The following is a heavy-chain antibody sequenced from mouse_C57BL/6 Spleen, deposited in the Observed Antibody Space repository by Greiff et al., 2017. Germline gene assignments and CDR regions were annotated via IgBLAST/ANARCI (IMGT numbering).Heavy chain of an antibody. V-gene: IGHV14-4*01. CDR2: IDPENGDT. D-gene: IGHD3-3*01. CDR1: GFNIKDDY. Sequence: VQLKESGAELVRPGASVKLSCTASGFNIKDDYMHWVKQRPEQGLEWIGWIDPENGDTEYASKFQGKATITADTSSNTAYLQLSSLTSEDTAVYYCTTGRDSSFDYWGQGTTLTVSS. J-gene: IGHJ2*01. CDR3: TTGRDSSFDY.